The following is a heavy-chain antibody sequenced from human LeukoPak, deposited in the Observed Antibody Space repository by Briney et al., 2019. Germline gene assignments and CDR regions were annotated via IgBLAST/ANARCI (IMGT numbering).Heavy chain of an antibody. CDR3: ARGRDYGDFEIDY. D-gene: IGHD4-17*01. J-gene: IGHJ4*02. CDR1: GFTFSSYS. Sequence: GGSLRLSCAASGFTFSSYSMNWVRQAPGKGLEWVSSISNSNSYIYYADSVKGRFTISRDNAKNSLYLQMNSLRAEDTAVYYCARGRDYGDFEIDYWGQGTPVTVSS. CDR2: ISNSNSYI. V-gene: IGHV3-21*01.